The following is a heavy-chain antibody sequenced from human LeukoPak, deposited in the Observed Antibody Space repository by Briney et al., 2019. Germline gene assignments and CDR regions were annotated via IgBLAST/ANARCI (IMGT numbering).Heavy chain of an antibody. CDR1: GFTVSSNY. V-gene: IGHV3-53*04. D-gene: IGHD3-9*01. CDR3: ARGGYFGEDHFDF. Sequence: GGSLRLSCAASGFTVSSNYMSWVRQAPGKGLEWVSVIYSGGSTYYADSVKGRFTISRHNSENTLYLQMNSLRHEDTAVYYCARGGYFGEDHFDFWGQGTLVTVSS. CDR2: IYSGGST. J-gene: IGHJ4*02.